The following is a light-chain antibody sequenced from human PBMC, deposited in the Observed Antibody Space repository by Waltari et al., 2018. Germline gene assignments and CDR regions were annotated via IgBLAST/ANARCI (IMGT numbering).Light chain of an antibody. V-gene: IGKV1-8*01. Sequence: AIRITQSPSSLSASTGDRVTITCRASQSISSYLAWYQQKPGKAPKVLIYAASTLQSGVPSRFSGSGSGTDFTLTISCLQSEDFAIYYCQQYNNWPTWTFGQGTKVEIK. CDR3: QQYNNWPTWT. J-gene: IGKJ1*01. CDR1: QSISSY. CDR2: AAS.